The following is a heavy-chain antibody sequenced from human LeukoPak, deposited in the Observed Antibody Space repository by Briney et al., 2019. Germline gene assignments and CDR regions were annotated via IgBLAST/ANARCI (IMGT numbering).Heavy chain of an antibody. J-gene: IGHJ4*02. CDR2: IKQDGSEK. Sequence: GGSLRLSCAASGFTFSSYAMHWVRQAPGKGLEWVANIKQDGSEKYYVDSVKGRFTISRDNAKNSLYLQMNSLRAEDTAVYYCARRYFDYWGQGTLVTVSS. V-gene: IGHV3-7*01. CDR1: GFTFSSYA. CDR3: ARRYFDY.